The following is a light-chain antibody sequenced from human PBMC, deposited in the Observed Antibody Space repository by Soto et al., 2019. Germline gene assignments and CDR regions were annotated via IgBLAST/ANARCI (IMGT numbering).Light chain of an antibody. V-gene: IGKV2-28*01. J-gene: IGKJ4*01. Sequence: DLVMTQSPLSLPVTPGEPASISCRSSQSLLHSSGRYYLDWYLQKPGQSPQLLIYLGSHRASGVPDRFSGSGSGTDFTRTISRVEAEDVGIYYCIQALQTPFTFGGGTRAEIK. CDR3: IQALQTPFT. CDR1: QSLLHSSGRYY. CDR2: LGS.